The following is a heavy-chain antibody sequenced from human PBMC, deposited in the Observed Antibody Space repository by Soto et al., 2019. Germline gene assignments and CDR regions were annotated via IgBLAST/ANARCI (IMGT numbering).Heavy chain of an antibody. D-gene: IGHD3-3*01. CDR2: IYYSGST. J-gene: IGHJ6*02. V-gene: IGHV4-39*01. CDR1: GGSISSSSYY. Sequence: SETLSLTCTVSGGSISSSSYYWGWIRQPPGKGLEWIGSIYYSGSTYYNPSLKSRVTISVDTSKNQFSLKLSSVTAADTAVYYCARHPAIFGLSFNYYYYYGMDVWGQGTTVTVSS. CDR3: ARHPAIFGLSFNYYYYYGMDV.